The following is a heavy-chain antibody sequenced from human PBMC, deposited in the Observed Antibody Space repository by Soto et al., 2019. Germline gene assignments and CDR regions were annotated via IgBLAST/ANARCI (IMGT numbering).Heavy chain of an antibody. J-gene: IGHJ4*02. CDR1: GYSLSSSNW. CDR2: IYYSGTT. CDR3: ARREIQGPIDY. V-gene: IGHV4-28*01. D-gene: IGHD1-26*01. Sequence: SETLSLTCAFSGYSLSSSNWWGWIRQPPGKGLEWIGYIYYSGTTYYNPSLKSRVTMSVDTSKNQFSLKLTSVTAVDTAVYYCARREIQGPIDYWGQGTLVTVSS.